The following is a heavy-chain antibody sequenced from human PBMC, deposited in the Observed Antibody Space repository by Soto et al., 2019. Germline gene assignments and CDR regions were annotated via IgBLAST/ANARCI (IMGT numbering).Heavy chain of an antibody. CDR1: GGTFSSYA. V-gene: IGHV1-69*01. CDR2: IIPIFGTA. Sequence: GASVKVSCKASGGTFSSYAISWVRQAPGQGLEWMGGIIPIFGTANYAQKFQGRVTITADESTSTAYMELSSLRSEDTAVYYCARQNVLLWSGELLEDSYYYYGMDVWGQGTTVTVSS. J-gene: IGHJ6*02. CDR3: ARQNVLLWSGELLEDSYYYYGMDV. D-gene: IGHD3-10*01.